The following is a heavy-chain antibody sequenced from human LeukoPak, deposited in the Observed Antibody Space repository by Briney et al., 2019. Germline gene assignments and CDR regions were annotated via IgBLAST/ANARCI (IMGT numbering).Heavy chain of an antibody. CDR1: GFTFSTYA. V-gene: IGHV3-74*01. CDR3: ARGGYCSGGSCYYYYYGMDV. J-gene: IGHJ6*02. Sequence: PGESLRLSCTASGFTFSTYALSWVRQAPGKGLVWVSRINSDGSSTSYADSVKGRFTISRDNAKNTLYLQMNSLRAEDTAVYYCARGGYCSGGSCYYYYYGMDVWGQGTTVTVSS. D-gene: IGHD2-15*01. CDR2: INSDGSST.